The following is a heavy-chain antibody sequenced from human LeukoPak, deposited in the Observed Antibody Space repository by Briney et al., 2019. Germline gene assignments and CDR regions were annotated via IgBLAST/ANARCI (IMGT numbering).Heavy chain of an antibody. V-gene: IGHV4-59*01. CDR2: IYYSGST. J-gene: IGHJ5*02. D-gene: IGHD6-13*01. Sequence: PSETLSLTCTVSRGSISSYYWSWIRQPPGKGMEWIGYIYYSGSTNYNPSLKSRVTISVDTSKNQFSLKLRSVTAADTAVYYCAREGTASFDPWGQGTLVTVSS. CDR1: RGSISSYY. CDR3: AREGTASFDP.